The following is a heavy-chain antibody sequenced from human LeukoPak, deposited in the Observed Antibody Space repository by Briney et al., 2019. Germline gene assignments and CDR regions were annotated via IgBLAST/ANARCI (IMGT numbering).Heavy chain of an antibody. V-gene: IGHV4-38-2*02. D-gene: IGHD6-13*01. CDR3: ARVRRTAAGSFDY. CDR1: GYFISSGYY. Sequence: SETLSLTCTVSGYFISSGYYWGWIRQPPGKGLEWIGSISRSGSVYYNPSLKSRVTISVDTSKNQFSLKLSSVTAADTAVYYCARVRRTAAGSFDYWGQGTLVTVSS. J-gene: IGHJ4*02. CDR2: ISRSGSV.